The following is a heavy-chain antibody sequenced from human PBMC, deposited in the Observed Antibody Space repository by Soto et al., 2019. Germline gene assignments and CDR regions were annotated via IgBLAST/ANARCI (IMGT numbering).Heavy chain of an antibody. CDR2: IGTAGDT. CDR1: GFTFSSYD. V-gene: IGHV3-13*01. J-gene: IGHJ6*02. CDR3: ARDTKYYYGSGSYFTNYYGMDV. Sequence: GGSLRLSCAASGFTFSSYDMHWVRQATGKGLEWVSAIGTAGDTYYPGSVKGRFTISRENAKNSLYLQMNSLRAEDTAVYYCARDTKYYYGSGSYFTNYYGMDVSGQGTTVTVSS. D-gene: IGHD3-10*01.